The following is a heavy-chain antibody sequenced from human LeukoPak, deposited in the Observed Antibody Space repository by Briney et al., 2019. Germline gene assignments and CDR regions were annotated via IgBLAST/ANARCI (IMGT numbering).Heavy chain of an antibody. J-gene: IGHJ4*02. CDR1: GGTFTSYV. V-gene: IGHV1-18*01. CDR2: ISAYNCKT. Sequence: GASVKVSCKASGGTFTSYVISWVRQAPGQGLEWVGWISAYNCKTNYAQKLQGRVTMTTDTSTSTAYMELRSLRSDDTAVYYCAREVTDLNTSWLVLDAYYFDYWGQGTLVTVSS. CDR3: AREVTDLNTSWLVLDAYYFDY. D-gene: IGHD6-19*01.